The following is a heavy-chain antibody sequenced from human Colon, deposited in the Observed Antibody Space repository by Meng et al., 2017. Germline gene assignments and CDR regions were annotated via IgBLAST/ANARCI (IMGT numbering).Heavy chain of an antibody. CDR1: GDSISSGKHY. J-gene: IGHJ5*02. Sequence: VQLQESGPGLGKPSQTLSLTCTGPGDSISSGKHYWSWSRQHPGKGLEWIGYFYFSGNTYYNPSLKSRVTISVDTSKNQFSLNLRSVTAADTAVYYCARYYYDSSGVTYFDPWGQGTLVTVSS. CDR2: FYFSGNT. V-gene: IGHV4-31*03. D-gene: IGHD3-22*01. CDR3: ARYYYDSSGVTYFDP.